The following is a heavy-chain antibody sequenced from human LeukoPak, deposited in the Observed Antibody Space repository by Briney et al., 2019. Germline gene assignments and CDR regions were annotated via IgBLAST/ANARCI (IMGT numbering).Heavy chain of an antibody. CDR3: ANHYDILTGYYTHDAFDI. J-gene: IGHJ3*02. Sequence: SGGSLRLSCAASGFTFSSYAMSWVRQAPGKGLEWVSAISGSGGSAYYADSVKGRFTISRDNSKNTLYLQMNSLRAEDTAVYYCANHYDILTGYYTHDAFDIWGQGTMVTVSS. CDR2: ISGSGGSA. CDR1: GFTFSSYA. V-gene: IGHV3-23*01. D-gene: IGHD3-9*01.